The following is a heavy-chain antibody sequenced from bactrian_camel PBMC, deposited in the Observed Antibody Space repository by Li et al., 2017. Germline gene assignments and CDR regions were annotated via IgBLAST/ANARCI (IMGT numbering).Heavy chain of an antibody. CDR2: VDSDGIT. CDR3: VAAIPDWGIGSGGYCLTDFGI. D-gene: IGHD2*01. J-gene: IGHJ6*01. V-gene: IGHV3S55*01. Sequence: HVQLVESGGGSVQAGGSLRLSCAASGFTYRTYCMGWFRQAPGKEREGVAAVDSDGITTYADSVKGRFTISRDNAKNTLALQMTSLKPEDTAMYYCVAAIPDWGIGSGGYCLTDFGIWCQGTQVTVS. CDR1: GFTYRTYC.